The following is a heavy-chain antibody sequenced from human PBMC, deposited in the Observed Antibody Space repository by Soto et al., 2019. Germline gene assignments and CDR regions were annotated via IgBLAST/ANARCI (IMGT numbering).Heavy chain of an antibody. V-gene: IGHV3-43*01. CDR3: AKDIGSRKNSSGPRGGMDV. D-gene: IGHD6-19*01. J-gene: IGHJ6*02. Sequence: PGGSLRLSCAASGFTFDDYTMHWVRQAPGKGLEWVSLISWDGGSTYYADSVKGRFTISRDNSKNSLYLQMNSLRTEDTALYYCAKDIGSRKNSSGPRGGMDVWGQGTTVTVSS. CDR1: GFTFDDYT. CDR2: ISWDGGST.